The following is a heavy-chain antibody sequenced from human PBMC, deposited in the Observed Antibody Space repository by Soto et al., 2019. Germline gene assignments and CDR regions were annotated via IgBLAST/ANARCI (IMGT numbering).Heavy chain of an antibody. V-gene: IGHV1-69*02. CDR2: IIPILGIA. J-gene: IGHJ4*02. Sequence: QVQLVQSGAEVKKPGSSVKVSCKASGGTFSSYTISWVRQAPGQGLEWMGRIIPILGIANYAQKFQGRVTITADKSTSTAYMELSSLRSEDTAGYYWARGAIERATMELVYWGQGTLVTVSS. CDR3: ARGAIERATMELVY. CDR1: GGTFSSYT. D-gene: IGHD3-10*01.